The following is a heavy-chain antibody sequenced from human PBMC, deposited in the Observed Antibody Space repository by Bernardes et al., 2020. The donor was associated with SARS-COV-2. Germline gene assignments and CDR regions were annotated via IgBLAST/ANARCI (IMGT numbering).Heavy chain of an antibody. Sequence: GGSLRLSCAASGFTFSTYWMTWVRRAPGKGLEWVATIKQDGSETYYVDSVKGRFTISRDNAKNSLFLQMNNLRAEDTAVYYCARDFQYLGSGSYPTHYYFDYWGQGTLVTVSS. D-gene: IGHD3-10*01. J-gene: IGHJ4*02. CDR1: GFTFSTYW. CDR3: ARDFQYLGSGSYPTHYYFDY. V-gene: IGHV3-7*01. CDR2: IKQDGSET.